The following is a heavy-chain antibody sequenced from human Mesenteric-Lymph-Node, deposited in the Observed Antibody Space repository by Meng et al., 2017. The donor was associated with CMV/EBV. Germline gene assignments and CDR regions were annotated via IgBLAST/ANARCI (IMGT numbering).Heavy chain of an antibody. J-gene: IGHJ3*02. CDR2: IKQDGSEK. CDR1: GFTFSSYW. V-gene: IGHV3-7*01. D-gene: IGHD3-3*01. Sequence: GGSLRLSCAASGFTFSSYWMSWVRQAPGKGLEWVANIKQDGSEKYYVDSVKGRFTISRDNAKNSLYLQMNSLRAEDTAVYYCARDRPYDFWAFDIWGQGTMVTVSS. CDR3: ARDRPYDFWAFDI.